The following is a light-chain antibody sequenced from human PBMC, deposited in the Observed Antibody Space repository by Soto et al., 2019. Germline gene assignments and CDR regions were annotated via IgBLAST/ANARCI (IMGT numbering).Light chain of an antibody. CDR1: SSDV. J-gene: IGLJ7*01. Sequence: QSALTQPRSVSGSPGQSVTIYCTGTSSDVVSWYQQHPGKAPKLIIYYVSQRPSGVPDRFSGSKSGNTASLTISGLQAEDEADYYCCSSAGGFTWVFGGGTQLTVL. V-gene: IGLV2-11*01. CDR3: CSSAGGFTWV. CDR2: YVS.